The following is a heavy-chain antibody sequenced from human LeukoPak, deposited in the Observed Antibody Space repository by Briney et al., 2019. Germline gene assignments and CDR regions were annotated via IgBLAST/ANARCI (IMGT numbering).Heavy chain of an antibody. D-gene: IGHD3-22*01. V-gene: IGHV4-34*01. CDR3: AREGWFDSSGYYSKRLDAFDI. J-gene: IGHJ3*02. Sequence: KPSETLSLTCAVYGGSFSGYYWSWIRQPPGKGLEWIGEINHSGSTNYNPSLKSRVTISVDTSKNQFSLKLSSVTAADTAVYYCAREGWFDSSGYYSKRLDAFDIWGQGTMVTVSS. CDR1: GGSFSGYY. CDR2: INHSGST.